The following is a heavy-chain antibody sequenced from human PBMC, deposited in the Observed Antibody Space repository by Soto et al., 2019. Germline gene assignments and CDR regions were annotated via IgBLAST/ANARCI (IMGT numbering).Heavy chain of an antibody. V-gene: IGHV1-8*01. D-gene: IGHD2-8*01. CDR2: MNPNNGNT. J-gene: IGHJ4*02. Sequence: ASVKVSCKASGYTFTSYEINWVRQATGQGLEWMGWMNPNNGNTGYAQKFQGRVTMTRNTSISTAYMELSSLRSEDTAVYYCARGPHPYLNDFWGQGTLVPGSS. CDR3: ARGPHPYLNDF. CDR1: GYTFTSYE.